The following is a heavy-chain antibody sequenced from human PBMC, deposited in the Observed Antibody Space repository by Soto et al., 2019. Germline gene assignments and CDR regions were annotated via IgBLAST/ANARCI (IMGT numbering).Heavy chain of an antibody. D-gene: IGHD3-10*01. CDR1: GDTVSSNSAA. J-gene: IGHJ4*02. V-gene: IGHV6-1*01. CDR3: GRSVRGHVVKYFDY. CDR2: THYRYKWYN. Sequence: SQTLSLTCAISGDTVSSNSAAWNWIRQSPSRGLEWLGRTHYRYKWYNDYAVSVKSRITINPDTSKNQFSLQLNSVTPEDTAVYYCGRSVRGHVVKYFDYWGQGTLVTVSS.